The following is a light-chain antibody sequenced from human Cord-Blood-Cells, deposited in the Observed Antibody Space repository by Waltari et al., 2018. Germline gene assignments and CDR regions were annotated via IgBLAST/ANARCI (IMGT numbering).Light chain of an antibody. J-gene: IGLJ2*01. CDR1: TSDVGGCNY. Sequence: QSARPQPPSASGSPGQSVTISCPGPTSDVGGCNYVSWYQQHPGKAPKLMIYEVSKRPSGVPDRFSGSKSGNTASLTVSGLQAEDEADYYCSSYAGSNNLVFGGGTKLTVL. CDR3: SSYAGSNNLV. V-gene: IGLV2-8*01. CDR2: EVS.